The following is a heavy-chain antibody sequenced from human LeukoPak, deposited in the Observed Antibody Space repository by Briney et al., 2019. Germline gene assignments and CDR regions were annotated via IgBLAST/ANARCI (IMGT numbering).Heavy chain of an antibody. CDR2: ISAYNGNT. CDR1: GYTFTSYG. V-gene: IGHV1-18*01. Sequence: ASVKVSCKASGYTFTSYGISWVRQAPGQGLEWMGWISAYNGNTNYAQKLQGRVTMTTDTSTSTAYMELRSLRSDDTAVYYCARDARAIVVVPAAPVFDYWGQGTLVTVSS. D-gene: IGHD2-2*01. J-gene: IGHJ4*02. CDR3: ARDARAIVVVPAAPVFDY.